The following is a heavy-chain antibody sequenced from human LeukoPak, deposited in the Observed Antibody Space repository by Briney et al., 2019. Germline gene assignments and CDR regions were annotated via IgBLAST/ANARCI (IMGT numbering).Heavy chain of an antibody. Sequence: GGSLRLSCAASGFTFSSYAMSWVRQAPGKGLEWVSAISGSGGSTYYADSVKGRFTISRDNSKNTLYLQMNSLRAEDTAVYYCARTRVAHPYAFDFWGQGTLVTVSS. CDR1: GFTFSSYA. CDR2: ISGSGGST. J-gene: IGHJ4*02. V-gene: IGHV3-23*01. CDR3: ARTRVAHPYAFDF. D-gene: IGHD1-1*01.